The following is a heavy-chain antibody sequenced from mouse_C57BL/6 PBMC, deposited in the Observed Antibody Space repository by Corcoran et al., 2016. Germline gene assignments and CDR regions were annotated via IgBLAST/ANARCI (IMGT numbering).Heavy chain of an antibody. CDR1: GYTFTDYY. D-gene: IGHD1-1*01. J-gene: IGHJ3*01. Sequence: EVQRQQSGPELVKPGASVKISCKASGYTFTDYYMNWVKQSHGKSLEWIGDINPNNGGTSYNQKFKGKATLTVDKSSSTAYMELRSLTSEDSAVYYCAPYYYGSSEAYWGQGTLVTVSA. CDR3: APYYYGSSEAY. CDR2: INPNNGGT. V-gene: IGHV1-26*01.